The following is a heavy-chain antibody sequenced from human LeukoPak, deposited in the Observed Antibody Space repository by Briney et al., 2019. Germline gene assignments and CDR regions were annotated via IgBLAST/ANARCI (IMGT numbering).Heavy chain of an antibody. J-gene: IGHJ6*02. V-gene: IGHV6-1*01. CDR3: ASLTSPLYQLLDYGMDV. CDR1: GDSVSSNRAA. D-gene: IGHD2-2*01. Sequence: PSQTLSLTCAISGDSVSSNRAAWNWIRQSPSRGLEWLGRTYYRSKWYNHYAVSVKSRITVNPDTSKNHFSLQLNSVTPEDTAVYYCASLTSPLYQLLDYGMDVWGQGTTVTVSS. CDR2: TYYRSKWYN.